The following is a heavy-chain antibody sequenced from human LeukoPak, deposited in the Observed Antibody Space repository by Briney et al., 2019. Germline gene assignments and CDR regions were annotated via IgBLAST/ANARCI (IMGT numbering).Heavy chain of an antibody. Sequence: TLSLTWPVSGGSISSGDYYWSWIRQPPGKGLGWIGYIYYSGSTYYNPSLKSRVTISVATSKNQFSLKLSSVTAADTAVYYCARRLFHWYFDLWGRGTLVTVSS. CDR3: ARRLFHWYFDL. V-gene: IGHV4-30-4*08. J-gene: IGHJ2*01. CDR2: IYYSGST. CDR1: GGSISSGDYY.